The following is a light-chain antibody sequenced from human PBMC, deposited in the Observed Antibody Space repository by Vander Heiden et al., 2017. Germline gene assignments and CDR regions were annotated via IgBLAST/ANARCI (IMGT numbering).Light chain of an antibody. CDR2: AAS. Sequence: DIQMTHSPSSLSASVGDRVTITCRASQSIRSYLNWYQQKPGKAPKLLIYAASRLQSGVPSRFSGSGSGTDFTLTISSLQPEDFATYYCQQSDSTSFTFGRGTKVDIK. V-gene: IGKV1-39*01. CDR1: QSIRSY. J-gene: IGKJ3*01. CDR3: QQSDSTSFT.